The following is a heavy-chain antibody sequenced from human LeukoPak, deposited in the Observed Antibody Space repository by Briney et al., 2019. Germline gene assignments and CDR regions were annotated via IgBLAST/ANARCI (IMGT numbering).Heavy chain of an antibody. CDR1: GGSISSYY. J-gene: IGHJ5*02. CDR3: ARDPRSGGIVNWFDP. CDR2: IYYSGST. Sequence: SETLCLTCTVSGGSISSYYWSWIRQPPGKGLEWIGYIYYSGSTNYNPSLKSRVTISVDTSKNQFSLKLSSVTAADTAVYYCARDPRSGGIVNWFDPWGQGTLVTVSS. D-gene: IGHD2-15*01. V-gene: IGHV4-59*01.